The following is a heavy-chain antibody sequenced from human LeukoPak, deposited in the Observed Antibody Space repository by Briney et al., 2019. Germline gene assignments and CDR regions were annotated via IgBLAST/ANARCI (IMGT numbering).Heavy chain of an antibody. Sequence: ASVKVSCKASGYTFSTSAISWERQAPGQGLEWMGWISVYNGITKYTQKFQGRVTMTTDTSTSTAYMELRNLRPDDTAVYYCARDYSSSWYYFNNWGQGTLVTVSS. D-gene: IGHD6-13*01. J-gene: IGHJ4*02. CDR3: ARDYSSSWYYFNN. CDR1: GYTFSTSA. CDR2: ISVYNGIT. V-gene: IGHV1-18*01.